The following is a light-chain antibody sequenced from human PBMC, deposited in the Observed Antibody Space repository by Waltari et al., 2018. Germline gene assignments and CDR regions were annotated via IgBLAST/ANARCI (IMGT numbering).Light chain of an antibody. CDR2: DAS. J-gene: IGKJ4*01. CDR3: QQPGF. CDR1: QRGLIN. Sequence: EVVLTQSPATLSLFPGARATLSCRPSQRGLINLAVYQLKPVQAPRLLIYDASNRATGIPARFSGSGSGTDFTLTSSGLGSEDSAVYYCQQPGFFGGGTKVEIK. V-gene: IGKV3-11*01.